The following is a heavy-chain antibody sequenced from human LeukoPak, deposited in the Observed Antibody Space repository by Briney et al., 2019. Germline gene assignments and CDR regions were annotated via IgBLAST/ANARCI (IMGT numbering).Heavy chain of an antibody. Sequence: SETLSLTCAVYGGSFSGYYRSWIRQPPGKGLEWIGEINHSGSTNYNPSLKSRVTISVDTSKNQFSLKLSSVTAADTAVHYCARVFKSGYQLLYRANWFDPWGQGTLVTVSS. CDR1: GGSFSGYY. J-gene: IGHJ5*02. V-gene: IGHV4-34*01. CDR2: INHSGST. D-gene: IGHD2-2*02. CDR3: ARVFKSGYQLLYRANWFDP.